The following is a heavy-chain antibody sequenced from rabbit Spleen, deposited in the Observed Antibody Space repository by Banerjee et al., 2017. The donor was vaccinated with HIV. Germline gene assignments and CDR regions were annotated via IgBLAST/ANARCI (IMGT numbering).Heavy chain of an antibody. CDR1: GFSFSNSYY. V-gene: IGHV1S40*01. CDR2: IGTGSGKT. CDR3: ARALNSVSYYSDL. Sequence: QSLEESGGDLVKPGASLTLTCTASGFSFSNSYYMCWVRQAPGKGLEWIACIGTGSGKTYYATWAKGRFTISKTSSTTVTLQMTSLTAADTATYFCARALNSVSYYSDLWGQGTLVTVS. J-gene: IGHJ4*01. D-gene: IGHD8-1*01.